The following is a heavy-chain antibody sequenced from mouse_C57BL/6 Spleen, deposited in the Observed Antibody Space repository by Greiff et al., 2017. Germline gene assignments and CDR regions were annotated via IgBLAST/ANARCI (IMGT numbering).Heavy chain of an antibody. D-gene: IGHD1-1*01. Sequence: ESGPGLVKPSQSLSLTCFVTGYSITSGYYWNWIRQFPGNKLEWMGYISYDGSNNYNPSLKNRISITRDTPKNQFFLKLNSVTTEDPATYYCARSTVVATPFDNWGQGTTLTVSS. J-gene: IGHJ2*01. CDR2: ISYDGSN. V-gene: IGHV3-6*01. CDR3: ARSTVVATPFDN. CDR1: GYSITSGYY.